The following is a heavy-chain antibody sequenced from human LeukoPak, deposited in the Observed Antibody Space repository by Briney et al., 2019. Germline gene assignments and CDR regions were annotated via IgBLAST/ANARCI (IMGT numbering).Heavy chain of an antibody. CDR1: GGTFSSYA. V-gene: IGHV1-69*04. CDR3: ARCSSTSCSGGSGLDV. Sequence: SVKVSCKASGGTFSSYAISWVRQAPGQGLEWMGRIIPILGIANYAQKFQGRVTITAYKSTSTAYMELSSLRSEDTAVYYCARCSSTSCSGGSGLDVWGQGTTVTVSS. D-gene: IGHD2-2*01. J-gene: IGHJ6*02. CDR2: IIPILGIA.